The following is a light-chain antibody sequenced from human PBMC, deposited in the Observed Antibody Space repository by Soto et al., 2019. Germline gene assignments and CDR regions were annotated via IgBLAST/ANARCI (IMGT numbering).Light chain of an antibody. CDR1: QSVRSSY. CDR2: GAS. CDR3: QQYGRSWT. V-gene: IGKV3-20*01. Sequence: EIVLTQSPGTLSLSPGERVTLSCRASQSVRSSYLAWYQQMPGQAPRLLIYGASRRATGIADRFSGRGSGTDFTLTISRLEPEDFAVYYCQQYGRSWTFGQGTRWISN. J-gene: IGKJ1*01.